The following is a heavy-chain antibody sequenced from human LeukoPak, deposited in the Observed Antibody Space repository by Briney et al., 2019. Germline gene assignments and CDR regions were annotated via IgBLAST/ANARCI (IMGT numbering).Heavy chain of an antibody. J-gene: IGHJ3*02. Sequence: GGSLRLSCAASGFTFSSYAMSWVRQAPGKGLEWVSAISGSGGSTYYADSVKGRFTISRDNSKNTLYLQMNSLRAEDTAVYYCAKVLYYYDSSGYYASGAFDIWGQGTVVTVSS. V-gene: IGHV3-23*01. CDR1: GFTFSSYA. CDR3: AKVLYYYDSSGYYASGAFDI. CDR2: ISGSGGST. D-gene: IGHD3-22*01.